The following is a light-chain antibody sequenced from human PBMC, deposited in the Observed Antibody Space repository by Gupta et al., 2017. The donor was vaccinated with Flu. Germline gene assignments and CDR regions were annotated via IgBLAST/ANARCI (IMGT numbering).Light chain of an antibody. CDR1: QGIRSD. V-gene: IGKV1-17*01. CDR3: RQHNVYPLT. J-gene: IGKJ1*01. CDR2: AAS. Sequence: DIQLTQSPSSLSASVGDRVTITCRASQGIRSDLGWYQQKPGKAPKRLIYAASSLQSGVPSRFSGSGSGTEFTLTISSLQPEDVATYYCRQHNVYPLTFGQGTKVEIK.